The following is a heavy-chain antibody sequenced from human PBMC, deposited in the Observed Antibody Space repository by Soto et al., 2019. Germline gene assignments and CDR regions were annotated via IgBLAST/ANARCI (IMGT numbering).Heavy chain of an antibody. CDR2: TYYRSKWYN. Sequence: SQTLSLTCAISGDSVSSNSAGWNWIRQSPSRGLEWLGRTYYRSKWYNDYAVSVKSRITINPDTSKNQFSLQLNSVTPEDTAVYYCARDLVTVTTNYYYYYGMDVWGQGTTVTVSS. V-gene: IGHV6-1*01. CDR1: GDSVSSNSAG. D-gene: IGHD4-17*01. J-gene: IGHJ6*02. CDR3: ARDLVTVTTNYYYYYGMDV.